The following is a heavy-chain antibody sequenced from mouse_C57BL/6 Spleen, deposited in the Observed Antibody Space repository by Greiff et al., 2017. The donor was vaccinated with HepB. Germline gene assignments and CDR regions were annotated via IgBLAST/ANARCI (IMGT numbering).Heavy chain of an antibody. CDR1: GYTFTSYT. CDR2: INPSSGYT. D-gene: IGHD1-1*01. Sequence: VQLQQSGAELARPGASVKMSCKASGYTFTSYTMHWVNQRPGQGLEWIGYINPSSGYTKYNQKFKDKATLTADKSSSTAYMQLSSLTSEDSAVYYCAYLPGSSYGVADWGEGTLVTVSA. CDR3: AYLPGSSYGVAD. V-gene: IGHV1-4*01. J-gene: IGHJ3*01.